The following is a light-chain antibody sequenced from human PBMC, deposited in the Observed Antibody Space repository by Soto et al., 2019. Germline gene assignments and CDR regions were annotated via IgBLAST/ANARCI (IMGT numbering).Light chain of an antibody. CDR3: SSYAASNNFYFV. J-gene: IGLJ3*02. V-gene: IGLV2-8*01. Sequence: QSVLTQPPSASGSPGQSVTISCTGISSDGGGYNYVSWYQQYPGRAPKLMIYEVTKRPSGVPDRFSGSKSGNTASLTVSGLQAEDEAEYYCSSYAASNNFYFVFGGGTQLTVL. CDR2: EVT. CDR1: SSDGGGYNY.